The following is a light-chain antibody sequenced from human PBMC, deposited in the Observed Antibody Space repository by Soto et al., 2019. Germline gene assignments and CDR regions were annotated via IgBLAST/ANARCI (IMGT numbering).Light chain of an antibody. CDR3: QQYNNFWT. V-gene: IGKV3-15*01. Sequence: EVVMTQSPATLSVSPGERTTLSCRASQSVGSNLAWYQQKPGQAPRLLIYGASTRATGLPARFSGSGSGTEFTLTISSLQSEDFAVYYCQQYNNFWTFGQGTKVETK. CDR1: QSVGSN. CDR2: GAS. J-gene: IGKJ1*01.